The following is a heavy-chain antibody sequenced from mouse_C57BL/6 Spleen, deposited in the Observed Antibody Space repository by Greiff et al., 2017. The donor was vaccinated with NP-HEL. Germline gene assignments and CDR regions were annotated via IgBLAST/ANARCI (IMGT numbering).Heavy chain of an antibody. Sequence: QVQLQQPGAELVRPGSSVKLSCKASGYTFTSYWMHWVKQRPIQGLEWIGNIDPSDSETHYNQKFKDKATLTVDKSSSTAYMQLSSLTSEDSAVYYCAREDDYDGGFAYWGQGTLVTVSA. J-gene: IGHJ3*01. CDR2: IDPSDSET. CDR3: AREDDYDGGFAY. CDR1: GYTFTSYW. D-gene: IGHD2-4*01. V-gene: IGHV1-52*01.